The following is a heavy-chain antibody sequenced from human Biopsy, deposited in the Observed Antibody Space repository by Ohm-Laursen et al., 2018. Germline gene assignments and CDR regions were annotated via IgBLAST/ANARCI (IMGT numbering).Heavy chain of an antibody. D-gene: IGHD6-19*01. CDR1: NVSFSSFY. V-gene: IGHV4-4*07. CDR2: IYSSGFT. Sequence: TLSLTCAVYNVSFSSFYWSWIRQPAGKGLEWIGRIYSSGFTVYNPSLKSRVSMSIDTSKNQFSLKLTSVTAADTAVYYCARESALAGDFDSWGQGTLVTVSS. J-gene: IGHJ4*02. CDR3: ARESALAGDFDS.